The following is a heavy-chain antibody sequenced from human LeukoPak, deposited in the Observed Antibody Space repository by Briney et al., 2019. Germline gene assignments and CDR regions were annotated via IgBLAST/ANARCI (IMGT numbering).Heavy chain of an antibody. CDR1: GFTFSSYW. J-gene: IGHJ3*01. CDR2: INSDGSST. CDR3: ASLRGSAF. V-gene: IGHV3-74*01. Sequence: GGSLRLSCAASGFTFSSYWMHWVRQAPAKGLVWVSRINSDGSSTSYADSVKGRFTISRDNAKNTLYLQMNSLRAEDTAVYYCASLRGSAFWGQGTMVTVSS. D-gene: IGHD2-15*01.